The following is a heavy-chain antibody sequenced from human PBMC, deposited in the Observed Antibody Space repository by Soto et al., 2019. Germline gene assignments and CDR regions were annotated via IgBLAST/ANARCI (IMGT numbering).Heavy chain of an antibody. CDR1: GFTFSSYG. CDR3: AKDNYGMDV. CDR2: ISYDGSNK. J-gene: IGHJ6*02. V-gene: IGHV3-30*18. Sequence: GASLRLSCAASGFTFSSYGMHWVRQAPGKGLEWVAVISYDGSNKYYADSVKGRFTISRDNSKNTLYLQMNSLRAEDTAVYYCAKDNYGMDVWGQGTTVTVSS.